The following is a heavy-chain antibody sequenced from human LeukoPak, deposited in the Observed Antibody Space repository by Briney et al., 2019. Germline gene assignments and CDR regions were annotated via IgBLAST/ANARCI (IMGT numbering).Heavy chain of an antibody. J-gene: IGHJ4*02. CDR3: ARDLGNTGWYTFDY. Sequence: SQTLSLTCDISGDCVSSNNGAWNWIRQSPSRGLEWLGRTYYRSKWYNDYAGSLNGRITISPDTSKNQFSLHLNSVTPEDTAIYYCARDLGNTGWYTFDYWGQGILVTVSS. CDR2: TYYRSKWYN. D-gene: IGHD6-19*01. V-gene: IGHV6-1*01. CDR1: GDCVSSNNGA.